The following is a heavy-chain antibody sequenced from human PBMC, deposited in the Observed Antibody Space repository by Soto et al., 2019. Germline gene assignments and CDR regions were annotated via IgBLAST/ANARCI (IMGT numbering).Heavy chain of an antibody. V-gene: IGHV3-21*01. CDR2: ISSSSSYI. J-gene: IGHJ4*02. CDR1: GFTFSSYS. Sequence: VHLVESGGGLVKPGGSLRLSCAASGFTFSSYSVNWVRQAPGKGLEWVSFISSSSSYIYHADSVKGRFTISRDNAKNSVYLQMNSLRAEDTAVYYCARVSDDIVLTSEWWGQGTLVTVSS. CDR3: ARVSDDIVLTSEW. D-gene: IGHD2-8*01.